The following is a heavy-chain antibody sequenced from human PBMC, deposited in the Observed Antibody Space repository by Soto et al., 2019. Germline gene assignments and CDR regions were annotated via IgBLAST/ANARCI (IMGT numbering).Heavy chain of an antibody. Sequence: QVQLQESGPGLVQPSQTLSLACTVSGGSITTVGNYWSWIRQFPGEGLEWIGHISYSGSTNSNPSLRSRLSMSVDTSKNQFSLELSSVTAADTAVYYCARLLGSGNYLGIFDAFDIWGQGTVVTVSS. CDR3: ARLLGSGNYLGIFDAFDI. D-gene: IGHD1-26*01. CDR1: GGSITTVGNY. V-gene: IGHV4-31*03. CDR2: ISYSGST. J-gene: IGHJ3*02.